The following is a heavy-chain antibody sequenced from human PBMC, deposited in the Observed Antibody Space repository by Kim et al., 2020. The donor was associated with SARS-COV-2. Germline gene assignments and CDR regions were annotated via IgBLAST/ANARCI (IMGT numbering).Heavy chain of an antibody. CDR1: GYTFTSYG. D-gene: IGHD2-2*01. CDR2: ISAYNGNT. V-gene: IGHV1-18*01. Sequence: ASVKVSCKASGYTFTSYGISWVRQAPGQGLEWMGWISAYNGNTNYAQKLQGRVTMTTDTSTSTAYMELRSLRSDDTAVYYCARDRRDQLPQPLNWFDPWGQGTLVTVSS. CDR3: ARDRRDQLPQPLNWFDP. J-gene: IGHJ5*02.